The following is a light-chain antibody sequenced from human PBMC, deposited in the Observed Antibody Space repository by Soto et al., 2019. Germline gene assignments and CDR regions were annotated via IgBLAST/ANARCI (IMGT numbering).Light chain of an antibody. CDR3: QSFGNYNQV. J-gene: IGLJ3*02. Sequence: NWMLTQPHPVCESPGKTVTISCTGSSGTTASNYLHCSQHRPPTAHTPVLSSNNRCPSGIPDRFSGSIDSSSNSTSIPIPALNSEVQDSYYCQSFGNYNQVFGGGTHRTVL. CDR2: SNN. CDR1: SGTTASNY. V-gene: IGLV6-57*02.